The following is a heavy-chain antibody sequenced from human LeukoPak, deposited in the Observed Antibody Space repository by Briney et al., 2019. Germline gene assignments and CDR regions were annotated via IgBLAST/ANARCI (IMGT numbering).Heavy chain of an antibody. Sequence: GGSLRLSCAASGFTFSSYEMNWVRQAPGKGLEWVSYISSSGSTIYYADSVKGRFTISGDNSENSLYLQMKSLKTEDTALYFCSKGDDRYGFDYWGQGTLVTVSS. J-gene: IGHJ4*02. D-gene: IGHD5-18*01. CDR2: ISSSGSTI. CDR3: SKGDDRYGFDY. CDR1: GFTFSSYE. V-gene: IGHV3-48*03.